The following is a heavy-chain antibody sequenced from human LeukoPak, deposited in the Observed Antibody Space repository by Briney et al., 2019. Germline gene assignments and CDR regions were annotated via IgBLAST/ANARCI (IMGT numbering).Heavy chain of an antibody. CDR2: IYTSGST. V-gene: IGHV4-59*10. Sequence: SETLSLTCAVYGGSFSGYYWSWIRQPAGKGLEWIGRIYTSGSTNYNPSLKSRVTISVDTSKNQFSLKLSSVTAADTAVYYCARSGSIWDWGQGTLVTVSS. J-gene: IGHJ1*01. CDR3: ARSGSIWD. CDR1: GGSFSGYY. D-gene: IGHD2-21*01.